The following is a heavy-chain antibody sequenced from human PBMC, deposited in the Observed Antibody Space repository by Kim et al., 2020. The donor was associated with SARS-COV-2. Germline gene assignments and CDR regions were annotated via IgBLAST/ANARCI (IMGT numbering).Heavy chain of an antibody. CDR3: ARDYDFWSGYYEVWFDP. Sequence: GGSLRLSCAASGFTFSSYWMSWVRQAPGKGLEWVANIKQDGSEKYYVDSVKGRFTISRDNAKNSLYLQINSLRAEDTAVYYCARDYDFWSGYYEVWFDPWGQGTLVTVSS. CDR2: IKQDGSEK. J-gene: IGHJ5*02. D-gene: IGHD3-3*01. V-gene: IGHV3-7*01. CDR1: GFTFSSYW.